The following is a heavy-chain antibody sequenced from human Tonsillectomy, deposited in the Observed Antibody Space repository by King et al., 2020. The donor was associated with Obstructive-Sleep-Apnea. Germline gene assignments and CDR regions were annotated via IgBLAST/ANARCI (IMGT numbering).Heavy chain of an antibody. J-gene: IGHJ3*02. Sequence: QLQESGPGLVKPSQTLSLTYTVSGGSISSGGYYWSWIRQHPGKGLEWIGYIYYSGSTYYNPSLKSRVTISVDTSKNQFSLKLSSVTAADTAVYYCAREGTRIAVAGTEAFDIWGQGTMVTVSS. CDR1: GGSISSGGYY. CDR2: IYYSGST. CDR3: AREGTRIAVAGTEAFDI. V-gene: IGHV4-31*03. D-gene: IGHD6-19*01.